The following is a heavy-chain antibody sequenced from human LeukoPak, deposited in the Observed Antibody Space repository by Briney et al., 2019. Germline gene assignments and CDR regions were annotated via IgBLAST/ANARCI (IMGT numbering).Heavy chain of an antibody. CDR3: ARCTTGETFGSLREIKKSREIDY. CDR2: ISSSSSYI. J-gene: IGHJ4*02. CDR1: GFTFSSYS. D-gene: IGHD1-1*01. Sequence: KPGGSLRLSCAASGFTFSSYSMNWVRQAPGKGLEWVSSISSSSSYIHYADSVRGRFTISRDNAKNSLFLQMNSLRGEDTAVYYCARCTTGETFGSLREIKKSREIDYWGQGTLVTVSS. V-gene: IGHV3-21*01.